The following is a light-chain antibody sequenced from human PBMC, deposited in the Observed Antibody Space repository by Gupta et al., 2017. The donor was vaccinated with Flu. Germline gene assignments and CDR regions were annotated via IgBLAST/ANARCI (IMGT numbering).Light chain of an antibody. CDR2: DAS. V-gene: IGKV3-20*01. CDR3: QQYGSSPRT. J-gene: IGKJ4*01. CDR1: QSVSSSD. Sequence: EIVLTQSPGTLTLSPGERVTLSCRASQSVSSSDLAWYQQKPGQAPRLLIYDASTRATGIPDRFSGSGFGTDFSLTISRLEPEDFAVYYCQQYGSSPRTFGGGTKVEIK.